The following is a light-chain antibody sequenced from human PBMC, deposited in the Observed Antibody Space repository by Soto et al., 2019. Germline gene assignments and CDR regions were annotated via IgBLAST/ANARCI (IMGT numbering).Light chain of an antibody. CDR1: QSVNSD. Sequence: EVVMTQSPAILSVYPGERATLSCRASQSVNSDLAWYQQKPGQAPRLLIQGASTRATGIPARFSGSGSGTEFTLTISSLQSEDFAVYYCQQYKYWPRTFGQGTKVDIK. CDR2: GAS. J-gene: IGKJ1*01. CDR3: QQYKYWPRT. V-gene: IGKV3-15*01.